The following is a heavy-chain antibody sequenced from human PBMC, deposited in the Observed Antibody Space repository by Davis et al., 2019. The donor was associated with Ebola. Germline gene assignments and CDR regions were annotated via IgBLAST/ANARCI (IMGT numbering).Heavy chain of an antibody. V-gene: IGHV4-38-2*02. CDR2: IYHSGIT. CDR3: AGRDWTYYYYGMDV. CDR1: GYSINRGFT. Sequence: SETLSLTCTVSGYSINRGFTWGWIRQPPGKGLEWIGSIYHSGITNYSPSLKSRVTISADTSKNQFSLRLKSVTAADTAVYYCAGRDWTYYYYGMDVWGKGTTVTVSS. J-gene: IGHJ6*04. D-gene: IGHD1-1*01.